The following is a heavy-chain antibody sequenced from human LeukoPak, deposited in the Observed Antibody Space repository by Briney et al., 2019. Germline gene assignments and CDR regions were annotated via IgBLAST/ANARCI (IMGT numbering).Heavy chain of an antibody. D-gene: IGHD3-10*01. V-gene: IGHV1-69*13. J-gene: IGHJ5*02. Sequence: GASVKVSCKASGGTFSSYAISWVRQAPGQGLEWMGGIIPIFGTANYAQKFQGRVTITADESTSTAYMELSSLRSEDTAVYYCAVTMVRGVIGWFDPWGQGTLVTVSS. CDR2: IIPIFGTA. CDR1: GGTFSSYA. CDR3: AVTMVRGVIGWFDP.